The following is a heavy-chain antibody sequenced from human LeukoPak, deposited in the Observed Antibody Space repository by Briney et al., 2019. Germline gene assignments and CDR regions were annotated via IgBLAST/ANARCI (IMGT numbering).Heavy chain of an antibody. CDR2: ISYDGSNK. J-gene: IGHJ6*03. CDR3: AREFPPHYYMDV. CDR1: GFTFSSYA. Sequence: PGGSLRLSCAASGFTFSSYAMHWVRQAPGKGLEWVAVISYDGSNKYYADSVKGRFTISRDNSKNTLYLQMNSLRAEDTAVYYCAREFPPHYYMDVWGKGTTVTVSS. V-gene: IGHV3-30-3*01.